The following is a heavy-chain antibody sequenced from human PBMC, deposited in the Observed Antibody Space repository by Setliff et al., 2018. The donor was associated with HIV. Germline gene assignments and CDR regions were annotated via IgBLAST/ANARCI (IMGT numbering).Heavy chain of an antibody. Sequence: PSETLSLTCAVYGGSFSGYYWSWIRQPPGKGLEWIGEINHSGNTNYNPSLKSRLIISVDTSKNQFSLKLSSVTAADTAVYYCAREVASAAAGTVDYWGQGTLVTVSS. CDR1: GGSFSGYY. J-gene: IGHJ4*02. CDR3: AREVASAAAGTVDY. V-gene: IGHV4-34*09. CDR2: INHSGNT. D-gene: IGHD6-13*01.